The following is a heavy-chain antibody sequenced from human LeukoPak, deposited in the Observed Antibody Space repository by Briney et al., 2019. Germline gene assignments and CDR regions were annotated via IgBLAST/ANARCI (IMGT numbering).Heavy chain of an antibody. J-gene: IGHJ4*02. CDR3: ARGPSVLRYFDWLFPFDY. Sequence: PGGSLRLSCAASGFTFSSYGMHWVRQAPGKGLEWVAVIWYDGSNKYYADSVKGRFTISRDNSKNTLYLQMNGLRAEDTAVYYCARGPSVLRYFDWLFPFDYWGQGTLVTVSS. CDR2: IWYDGSNK. V-gene: IGHV3-33*01. CDR1: GFTFSSYG. D-gene: IGHD3-9*01.